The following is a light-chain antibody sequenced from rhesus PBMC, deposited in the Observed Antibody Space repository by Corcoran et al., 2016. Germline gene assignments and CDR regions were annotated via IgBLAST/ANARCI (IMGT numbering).Light chain of an antibody. Sequence: EIVMTQSPGTLALSPGERATLSCRASHSVNSYLAWYQQKPGQAPRLLIYGASSSATGIPDSFSGSGSVTDFTLTSSSLEPEDVGVYFCLQSSNWPYSFGQGTKVEIK. CDR2: GAS. CDR1: HSVNSY. CDR3: LQSSNWPYS. J-gene: IGKJ2*01. V-gene: IGKV3-24*04.